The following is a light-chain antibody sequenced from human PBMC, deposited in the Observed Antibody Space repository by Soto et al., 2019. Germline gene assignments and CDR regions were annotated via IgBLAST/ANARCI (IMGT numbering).Light chain of an antibody. Sequence: DIQMTQSPSTLSASVGDSVTITCRASQTISSWLAWYQQKPGKXPXPLTYKASTLKSGVPSRFSGSGPGTDSPLTISSLQPDDFPTYYCQHYTSYSEAFGQGTKVDI. CDR2: KAS. CDR3: QHYTSYSEA. V-gene: IGKV1-5*03. J-gene: IGKJ1*01. CDR1: QTISSW.